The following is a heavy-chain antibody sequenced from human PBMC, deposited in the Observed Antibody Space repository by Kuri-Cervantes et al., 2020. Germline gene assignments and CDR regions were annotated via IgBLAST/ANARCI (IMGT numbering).Heavy chain of an antibody. D-gene: IGHD2-15*01. CDR3: AGGYCSGDSCRPIAPGAV. CDR1: GFTLGGYS. Sequence: GESLKISCAASGFTLGGYSITWVRQAPGKGLEWASSIDSSSTYKYYADSVKGRFTISRDNAKNSLYLQMNSLRAEDTAVYYCAGGYCSGDSCRPIAPGAVWGQGITVTVSS. CDR2: IDSSSTYK. J-gene: IGHJ6*02. V-gene: IGHV3-21*01.